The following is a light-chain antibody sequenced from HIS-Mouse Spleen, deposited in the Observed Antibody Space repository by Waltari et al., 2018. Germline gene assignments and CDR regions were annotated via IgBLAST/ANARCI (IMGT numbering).Light chain of an antibody. CDR3: QQYYSYLPIT. J-gene: IGKJ5*01. Sequence: AIRMTQSPSSFSASTGDGVTTTCRASQGISSFLAWYQQKPGKAPKLLIYAASTLQSGVPSRFSGSGSGTDFTLTISCLQSEDFATYYCQQYYSYLPITFGQGTRLEIK. CDR1: QGISSF. V-gene: IGKV1-8*01. CDR2: AAS.